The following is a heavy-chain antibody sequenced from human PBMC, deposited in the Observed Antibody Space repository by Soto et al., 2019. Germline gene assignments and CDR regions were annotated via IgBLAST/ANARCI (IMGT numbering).Heavy chain of an antibody. V-gene: IGHV3-23*01. Sequence: EVQLLESGGGLVQPGGSLRLSCAASGFTFTNYAMSWVRQAPGKGLEWVSAISGSGGSTYYADSVKGRFTISRDNSKNTLYLQMNSLRAEDTAVYYCAKDVRHYYIGSGYAFEYFHDWGQGTLVTVSS. CDR1: GFTFTNYA. D-gene: IGHD3-22*01. J-gene: IGHJ1*01. CDR2: ISGSGGST. CDR3: AKDVRHYYIGSGYAFEYFHD.